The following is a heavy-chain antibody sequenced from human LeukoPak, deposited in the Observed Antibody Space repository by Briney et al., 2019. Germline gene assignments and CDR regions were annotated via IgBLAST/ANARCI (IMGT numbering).Heavy chain of an antibody. V-gene: IGHV3-66*01. CDR1: GFTVSSNY. CDR2: IYSGGST. D-gene: IGHD4-23*01. Sequence: GGSLRLSCAASGFTVSSNYMTWVRQAPGKGLEWVSLIYSGGSTYYADSVKGRFTISRDNSKNTLYLQMNSLRVEDTAIYYCAKAPGGGNWNWGQGTLVTVSS. CDR3: AKAPGGGNWN. J-gene: IGHJ4*02.